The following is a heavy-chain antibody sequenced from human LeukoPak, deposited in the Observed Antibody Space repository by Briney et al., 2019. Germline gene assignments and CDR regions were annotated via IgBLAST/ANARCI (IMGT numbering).Heavy chain of an antibody. CDR3: TRVNTAMVLDY. CDR1: GFTFGDYA. Sequence: QAGRSLRLSRTASGFTFGDYAMSSFRQAPGKGLEWVGFIRSKAYGGTTEYAASVKGRFTISRDDSKSIAYLQMNSLKTEDTAVYYCTRVNTAMVLDYWGQGTLVTVSS. V-gene: IGHV3-49*03. CDR2: IRSKAYGGTT. D-gene: IGHD5-18*01. J-gene: IGHJ4*02.